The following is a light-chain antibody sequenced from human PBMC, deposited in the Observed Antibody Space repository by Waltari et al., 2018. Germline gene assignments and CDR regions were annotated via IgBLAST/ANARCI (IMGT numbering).Light chain of an antibody. CDR2: GVD. CDR1: SSDVGGYNY. V-gene: IGLV2-8*01. CDR3: NSYAGSNNLGV. Sequence: QSALTQPPSASGSPGPSVTISCTGTSSDVGGYNYVSWYQQHPGKAPNLLIYGVDKRPSGVPARFSGSKSGNTASLTVSGLQAEDEADYYCNSYAGSNNLGVFGGGTKLTVL. J-gene: IGLJ3*02.